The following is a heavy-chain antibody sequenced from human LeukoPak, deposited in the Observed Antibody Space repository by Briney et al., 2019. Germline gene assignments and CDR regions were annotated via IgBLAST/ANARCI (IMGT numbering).Heavy chain of an antibody. D-gene: IGHD2-15*01. V-gene: IGHV3-23*01. CDR2: ISGSGRTT. CDR1: GFTFSNHA. J-gene: IGHJ4*02. Sequence: RSGGSLRLSCAASGFTFSNHAMSRVRQAPGKGLQWVSVISGSGRTTEYADSVKGRFTISRDNSKNTLSLQMNSLRVEDTAIYYCAKNVVVKRYFDYWGQGTLITVSS. CDR3: AKNVVVKRYFDY.